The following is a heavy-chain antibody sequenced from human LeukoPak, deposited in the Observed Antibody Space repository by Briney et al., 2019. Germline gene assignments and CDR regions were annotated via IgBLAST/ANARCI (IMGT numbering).Heavy chain of an antibody. CDR1: GFTFSSYG. Sequence: GGSLRLSCAASGFTFSSYGMHWVRQAPGKGLEWVAFIRYDGSNKYYADSVKGRFTISRDNSKNTLYLQMNSLRAEDTAVYYCAKDEITGDSMLIDYWGQGTLVTVSS. CDR3: AKDEITGDSMLIDY. D-gene: IGHD7-27*01. V-gene: IGHV3-30*02. J-gene: IGHJ4*02. CDR2: IRYDGSNK.